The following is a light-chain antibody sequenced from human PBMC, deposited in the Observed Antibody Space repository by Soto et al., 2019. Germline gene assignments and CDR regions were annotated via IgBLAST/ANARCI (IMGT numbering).Light chain of an antibody. J-gene: IGKJ5*01. CDR2: DAS. CDR3: QQRSKWPIT. V-gene: IGKV3-11*01. CDR1: QSVGTY. Sequence: DIVWPQSQATLSLSPGERATLSCRASQSVGTYLAWYQQKPGQAPRLFIYDASNRATGIPARFSGSGSGTDFTLTISSLEPEDFAVYYCQQRSKWPITFGQGTRLEIK.